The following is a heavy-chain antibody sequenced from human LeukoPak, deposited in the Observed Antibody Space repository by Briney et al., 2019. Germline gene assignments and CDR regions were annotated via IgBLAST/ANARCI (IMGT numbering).Heavy chain of an antibody. CDR1: GFTFSSYA. Sequence: GGSLRLSCAASGFTFSSYAMHWVRQAPGKGLERVAVISYDGSNKYYADSVKGRFTISRDNSKNTLYLQMNSLRAEDTAVYYCARGRYCSSTSCYPLTYYGMDVWGKGTTVTVSS. V-gene: IGHV3-30*04. D-gene: IGHD2-2*01. J-gene: IGHJ6*04. CDR2: ISYDGSNK. CDR3: ARGRYCSSTSCYPLTYYGMDV.